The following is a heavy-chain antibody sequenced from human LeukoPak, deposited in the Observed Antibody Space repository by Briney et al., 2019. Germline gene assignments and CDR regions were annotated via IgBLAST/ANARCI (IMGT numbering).Heavy chain of an antibody. CDR1: GGSISSYY. Sequence: SSETLSLTCTVSGGSISSYYWSWIRQPPGKGLEWIGYIYYSGSTNYNPSLKSRVTISVDTSKNQFSLKLSSVTAADTAVYYCARQVDSSGWSDVTWFDPWGQGTLVTVSS. CDR3: ARQVDSSGWSDVTWFDP. D-gene: IGHD6-19*01. CDR2: IYYSGST. J-gene: IGHJ5*02. V-gene: IGHV4-59*08.